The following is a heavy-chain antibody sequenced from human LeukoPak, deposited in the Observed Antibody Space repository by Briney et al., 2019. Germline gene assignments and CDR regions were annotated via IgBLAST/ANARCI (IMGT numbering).Heavy chain of an antibody. CDR1: GYMFSTYG. Sequence: PGRSLRLSCAASGYMFSTYGMHWVRQPPGKGLEWVAMTSHDGGDKYYADSVEGRFTISRDNSKNTLYLQMNSLRVEDTAVYYCAKDLYSNGWHNYFDPGGQGTLVSVPS. CDR2: TSHDGGDK. V-gene: IGHV3-30*18. J-gene: IGHJ5*02. CDR3: AKDLYSNGWHNYFDP. D-gene: IGHD6-19*01.